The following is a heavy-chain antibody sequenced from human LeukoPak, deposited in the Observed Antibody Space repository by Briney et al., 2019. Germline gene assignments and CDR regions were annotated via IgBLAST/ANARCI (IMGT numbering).Heavy chain of an antibody. J-gene: IGHJ4*02. CDR3: ARGPAKDRRWEY. CDR1: GGSLSGYY. Sequence: SETLSLTCAVYGGSLSGYYWSWIRQPPGKGLEWIGEINHSGSANYNPSLKSRVTISVDRSKNQFSLKLSSVTAADTAVYYCARGPAKDRRWEYWGQGTLVTVSS. V-gene: IGHV4-34*01. D-gene: IGHD1-26*01. CDR2: INHSGSA.